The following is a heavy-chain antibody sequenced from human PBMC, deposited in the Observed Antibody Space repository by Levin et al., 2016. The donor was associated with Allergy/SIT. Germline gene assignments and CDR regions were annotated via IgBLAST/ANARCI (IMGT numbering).Heavy chain of an antibody. J-gene: IGHJ3*02. CDR3: ARLVGLSGAFDI. V-gene: IGHV4-39*01. D-gene: IGHD5-12*01. Sequence: SETLSLTCTVSGGSISSSSYYWGWIRQPPGKGLEWIGSIYYSGSTYYNPSLKSRVTISVDTSKNQFSLKLSSVTAADTAVYYCARLVGLSGAFDIWGQGTMVTVSS. CDR2: IYYSGST. CDR1: GGSISSSSYY.